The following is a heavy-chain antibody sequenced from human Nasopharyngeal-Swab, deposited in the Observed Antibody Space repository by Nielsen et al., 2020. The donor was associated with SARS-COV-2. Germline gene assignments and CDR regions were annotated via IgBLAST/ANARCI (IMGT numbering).Heavy chain of an antibody. CDR1: GFTFSSYS. CDR3: ARERRPGTIFGVVTTLDY. CDR2: ISSSSSYI. D-gene: IGHD3-3*01. V-gene: IGHV3-21*01. J-gene: IGHJ4*02. Sequence: GGSLRLSCAASGFTFSSYSMNWVRQAPGKGLEWVSSISSSSSYIYYADSVKGRFTISRDNAKNSLYLQMNSLRAENTAVYYCARERRPGTIFGVVTTLDYWGQGTLVIVSS.